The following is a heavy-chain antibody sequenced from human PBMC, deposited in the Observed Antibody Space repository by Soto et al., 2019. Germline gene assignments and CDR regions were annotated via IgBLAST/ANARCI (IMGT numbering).Heavy chain of an antibody. CDR3: ARQLVLAYYGMDV. J-gene: IGHJ6*02. V-gene: IGHV4-61*01. Sequence: PSETLSLTCTVSCGSVSSGSYYWSWILQPPGKGLEWIGYIYYSGSTNYNRSLKSRVTISVDTSKNQFSLKLSSVTAADTAVYYCARQLVLAYYGMDVWGQGTTVTSP. D-gene: IGHD6-6*01. CDR2: IYYSGST. CDR1: CGSVSSGSYY.